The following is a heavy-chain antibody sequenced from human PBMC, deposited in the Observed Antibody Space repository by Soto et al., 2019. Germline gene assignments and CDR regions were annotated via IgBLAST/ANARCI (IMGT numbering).Heavy chain of an antibody. Sequence: QVTLKESGPVLVRPTENLTLTCTVSGFSLSNARMGVSWIRQPPGKALEWLAHIFSNDEKSYSTSLKSRLTISKDTSKSQVVLTMTNMDPVDTATYYCARIRDEDCSGGSCYYYFDYWGQGTLVTVSS. D-gene: IGHD2-15*01. V-gene: IGHV2-26*01. CDR1: GFSLSNARMG. CDR2: IFSNDEK. CDR3: ARIRDEDCSGGSCYYYFDY. J-gene: IGHJ4*02.